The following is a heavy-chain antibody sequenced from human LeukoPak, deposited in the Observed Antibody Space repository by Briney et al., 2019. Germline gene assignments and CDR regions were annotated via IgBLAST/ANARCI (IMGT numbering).Heavy chain of an antibody. Sequence: PGGSLRLSCAASGFTFRSYSMNWVRQAPGKGLEWVATMTRSSTKYYADSVKGRFTISRDNAKNSVYLQMNSLRAEDTALYYCVRDISGYYFDYWGQGTLVTVSS. CDR1: GFTFRSYS. V-gene: IGHV3-69-1*01. CDR2: MTRSSTK. CDR3: VRDISGYYFDY. D-gene: IGHD3-22*01. J-gene: IGHJ4*02.